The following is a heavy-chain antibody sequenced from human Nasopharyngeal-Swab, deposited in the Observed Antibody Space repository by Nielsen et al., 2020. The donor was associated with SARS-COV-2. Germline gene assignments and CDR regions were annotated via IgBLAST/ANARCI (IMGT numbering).Heavy chain of an antibody. CDR2: IIPIFGTA. D-gene: IGHD1-26*01. Sequence: WVRQAPGQGLEWMGGIIPIFGTANYAQKFQGRVTITADESTSTAYMELSSLRSEDTAVYYCAREDTLENIVEASRAHFDYWGQGTLVTVSS. J-gene: IGHJ4*02. V-gene: IGHV1-69*01. CDR3: AREDTLENIVEASRAHFDY.